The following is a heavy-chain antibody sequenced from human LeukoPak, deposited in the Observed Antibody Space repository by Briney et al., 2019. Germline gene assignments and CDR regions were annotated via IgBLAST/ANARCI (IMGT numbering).Heavy chain of an antibody. D-gene: IGHD3-3*01. Sequence: ASVKVSCKASGYTFTGYYMHWVRQAPGQGLEWMGWINPNSGGTNYAQKFQGRVTMTSDTSISTAYMELSRLRSDDTAVYYCARSLRFLDDAFDIWGQGTMVTVSS. CDR3: ARSLRFLDDAFDI. V-gene: IGHV1-2*02. CDR1: GYTFTGYY. CDR2: INPNSGGT. J-gene: IGHJ3*02.